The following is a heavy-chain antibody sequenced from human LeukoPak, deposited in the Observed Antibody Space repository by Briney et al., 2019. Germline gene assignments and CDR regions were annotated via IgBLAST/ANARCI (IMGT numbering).Heavy chain of an antibody. Sequence: GGSLRLSCAAFGFTFSSYAMSWVRQAPGKGLEWVSAISGSGDSTYYADSVKGRFTISRDNSKNTLYLQMNSLRAEDTAVYYCARGRRFDYYDSSGYNSPFDYWGQGTLVTVSS. CDR1: GFTFSSYA. CDR3: ARGRRFDYYDSSGYNSPFDY. CDR2: ISGSGDST. D-gene: IGHD3-22*01. J-gene: IGHJ4*02. V-gene: IGHV3-23*01.